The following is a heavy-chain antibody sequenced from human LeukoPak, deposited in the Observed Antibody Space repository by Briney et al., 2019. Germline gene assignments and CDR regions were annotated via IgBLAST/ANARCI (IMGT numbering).Heavy chain of an antibody. CDR3: ARGLTYDSSGYLGTFDY. Sequence: SETLSLTCTVSGGSNSGYYWSWIRQPPGKGLEWIGEINHSGSTNYNPSLKSRVTISGDTSKNQFSLKLSSVTAADTAVYYCARGLTYDSSGYLGTFDYWGQGTLVTVSS. V-gene: IGHV4-34*01. J-gene: IGHJ4*02. CDR2: INHSGST. CDR1: GGSNSGYY. D-gene: IGHD3-22*01.